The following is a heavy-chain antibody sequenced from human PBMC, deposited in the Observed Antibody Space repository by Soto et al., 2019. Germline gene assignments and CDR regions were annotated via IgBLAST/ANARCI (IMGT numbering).Heavy chain of an antibody. V-gene: IGHV4-30-4*01. J-gene: IGHJ4*02. CDR1: GGSISSGDYY. CDR3: ASVDTAMVLDY. Sequence: PSETLSLTCTVSGGSISSGDYYWSWIRQPPGKGPEWIGYIYYSGSTYYNPSLKSRVTISVDTSKNQFSLKLSSVTAADTAVYYCASVDTAMVLDYWGQGTLVTVSS. D-gene: IGHD5-18*01. CDR2: IYYSGST.